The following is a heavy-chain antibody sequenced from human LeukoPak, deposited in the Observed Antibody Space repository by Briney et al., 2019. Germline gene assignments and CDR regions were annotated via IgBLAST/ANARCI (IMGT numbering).Heavy chain of an antibody. Sequence: GGSLRLSCAASAFTFSSYWMSWVRQAPGKGLEWVAKIKQDGSEKYYVDSVKGRFTISRDNAKNSLYLQMNSLRAEDTAVYYCAREGVNYDSSGLYYWGQGTLVTVSS. CDR3: AREGVNYDSSGLYY. V-gene: IGHV3-7*01. CDR2: IKQDGSEK. CDR1: AFTFSSYW. D-gene: IGHD3-22*01. J-gene: IGHJ4*02.